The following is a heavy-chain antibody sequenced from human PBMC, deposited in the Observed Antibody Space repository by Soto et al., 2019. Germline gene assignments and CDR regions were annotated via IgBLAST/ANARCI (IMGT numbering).Heavy chain of an antibody. V-gene: IGHV1-2*04. Sequence: GASVKVSCKASGYTFTGYYMHWVRQAPGQGLEWMGWINPNSGGTNYAQKFQGWVTMTRDTSISTAYMELSRLRSDDTAVYYCARGRGLGYYYYYYMDVWGKGTTVTVSS. CDR2: INPNSGGT. CDR3: ARGRGLGYYYYYYMDV. J-gene: IGHJ6*03. D-gene: IGHD3-16*01. CDR1: GYTFTGYY.